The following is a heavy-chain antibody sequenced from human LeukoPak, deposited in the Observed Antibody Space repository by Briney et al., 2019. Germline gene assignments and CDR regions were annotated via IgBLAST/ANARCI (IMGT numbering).Heavy chain of an antibody. CDR3: AKERSHNERDRGWFDP. CDR2: INPLGGNT. J-gene: IGHJ5*02. Sequence: ASVKVSCKASGYTFTSYYIHWVRQAPGQGLEWMGIINPLGGNTNYAQKFQGRVTITMDMSASTVYMELNSMRSDDKAIYYCAKERSHNERDRGWFDPWGQGTLVTVSS. D-gene: IGHD1-1*01. CDR1: GYTFTSYY. V-gene: IGHV1-46*01.